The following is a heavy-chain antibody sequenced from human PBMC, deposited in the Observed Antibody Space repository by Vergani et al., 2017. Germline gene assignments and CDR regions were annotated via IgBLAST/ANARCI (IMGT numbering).Heavy chain of an antibody. CDR1: VFTFSNAC. J-gene: IGHJ1*01. CDR2: IKSKTDGRTT. V-gene: IGHV3-15*01. Sequence: EVQLVESGGGLVKPGGSLRLSCAASVFTFSNACMSWVRQAPREGREWGGRIKSKTDGRTTDYAAPVKGRFTISRDDSKNTVYLQRNSLKTEDTAVYYCTTDEGYYVSSGYCYVNWAEYGQHWGQGTLVTVSS. CDR3: TTDEGYYVSSGYCYVNWAEYGQH. D-gene: IGHD3-22*01.